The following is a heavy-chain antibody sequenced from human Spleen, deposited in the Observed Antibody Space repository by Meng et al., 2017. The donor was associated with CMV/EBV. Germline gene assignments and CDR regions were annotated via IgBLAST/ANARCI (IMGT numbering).Heavy chain of an antibody. J-gene: IGHJ4*02. CDR3: VRGGGGWLQLDH. CDR2: VSYDGRNV. V-gene: IGHV3-30*04. CDR1: GFSFSSFA. D-gene: IGHD5-24*01. Sequence: GGSLRLSCAASGFSFSSFAMHWVRQAPGKGLEWVAAVSYDGRNVYYADSVKGRFTISRDNSRNTLYLQMNSLRPEDTSVYYCVRGGGGWLQLDHWGQGALVTVSS.